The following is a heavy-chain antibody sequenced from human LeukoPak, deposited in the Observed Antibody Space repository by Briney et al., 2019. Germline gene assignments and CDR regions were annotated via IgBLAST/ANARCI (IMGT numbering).Heavy chain of an antibody. J-gene: IGHJ3*02. D-gene: IGHD4-11*01. Sequence: SETLSLTCTVSGGSISSYYWXXXRQPPGKXXXWVGFXXYSGSTHYNPXLXXXVTISVDTSKNHFSLRLSSVTAADTAVYYCARRGDYDAFDIWGQGTLVTVSS. V-gene: IGHV4-59*08. CDR1: GGSISSYY. CDR2: XXYSGST. CDR3: ARRGDYDAFDI.